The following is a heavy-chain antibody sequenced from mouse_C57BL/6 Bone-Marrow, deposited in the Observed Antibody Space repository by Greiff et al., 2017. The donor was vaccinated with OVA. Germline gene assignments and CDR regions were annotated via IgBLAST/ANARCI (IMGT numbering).Heavy chain of an antibody. Sequence: VQLKESGPGLAKPSQTLSLTCSVTGYSTTSDYWNWIRKFPGNKLEYMGYISYSGSTYYNPSLKSRISITRDTSKNQYYLQLNSVTTEDTATYYCARSHDFHWYFDVWGTGTTVTVSS. D-gene: IGHD2-4*01. J-gene: IGHJ1*03. CDR2: ISYSGST. CDR3: ARSHDFHWYFDV. V-gene: IGHV3-8*01. CDR1: GYSTTSDY.